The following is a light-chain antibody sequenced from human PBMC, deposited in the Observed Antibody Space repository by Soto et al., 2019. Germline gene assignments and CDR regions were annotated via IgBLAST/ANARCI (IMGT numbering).Light chain of an antibody. CDR3: CSYAGTSTL. V-gene: IGLV2-23*02. J-gene: IGLJ2*01. Sequence: QSALTQPASVSGSPGQSITISCTGTSSDVGSYNLVSWYQQYPGKAPKVMIYEVSKRPSGVSNRFSGSKSGNTAFLTISGLQAEDEADYYCCSYAGTSTLFGGGTKVTVL. CDR1: SSDVGSYNL. CDR2: EVS.